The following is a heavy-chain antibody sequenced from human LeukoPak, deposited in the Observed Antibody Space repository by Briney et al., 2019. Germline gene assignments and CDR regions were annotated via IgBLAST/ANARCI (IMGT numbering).Heavy chain of an antibody. CDR1: GFTFSSYA. CDR3: AKDKIRYCSSTSCYRSFDY. Sequence: GGSLRLSCAASGFTFSSYAMSWVRQAPGKGLEWVSAISDSGGSTYYADSVKGRFTISRDNSKNTLYLQMNSLRAEDTAVYYCAKDKIRYCSSTSCYRSFDYWGQGTLVTVSS. D-gene: IGHD2-2*01. CDR2: ISDSGGST. J-gene: IGHJ4*02. V-gene: IGHV3-23*01.